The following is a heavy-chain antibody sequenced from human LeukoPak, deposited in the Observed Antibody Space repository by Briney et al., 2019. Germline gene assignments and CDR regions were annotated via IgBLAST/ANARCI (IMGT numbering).Heavy chain of an antibody. V-gene: IGHV3-21*01. CDR1: GFTFSSYW. CDR2: ISSSSSYI. D-gene: IGHD1-1*01. Sequence: GGSLRLSCAASGFTFSSYWMNWVRQAPGKGLEWVSSISSSSSYIYYADSVKGRFTISRDNAKNSLYLQMNSLRAEDTAVYYCAREANWNDEADYWGQGTLVTVSS. J-gene: IGHJ4*02. CDR3: AREANWNDEADY.